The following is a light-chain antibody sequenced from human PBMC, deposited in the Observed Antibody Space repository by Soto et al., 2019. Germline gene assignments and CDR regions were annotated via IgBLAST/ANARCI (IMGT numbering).Light chain of an antibody. V-gene: IGLV2-8*01. CDR2: EVN. J-gene: IGLJ2*01. CDR1: SSDVGGYDY. Sequence: QSVLTQPPSASGSPGQSVTISCTGTSSDVGGYDYVSWYQQYPDKVPKLMIYEVNKRPSGVPDRFSGSKSGNTAALTVSGLQAEDEADYYCSSYAGSNNFVVFGGGTKLTVL. CDR3: SSYAGSNNFVV.